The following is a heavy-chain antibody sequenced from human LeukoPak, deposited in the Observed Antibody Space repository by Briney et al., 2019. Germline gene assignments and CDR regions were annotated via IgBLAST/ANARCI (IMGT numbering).Heavy chain of an antibody. J-gene: IGHJ5*02. CDR3: ARGWRCRGASCFSPFDP. CDR2: ISYDGSDE. D-gene: IGHD2-15*01. V-gene: IGHV3-30*01. Sequence: GGSLRLSCAASGFTFSSYAMHWVRQAPGKGPEWVAVISYDGSDEYYADSVKGRFTNSRDNSKNALYLQMNTLRAEDTAVYYCARGWRCRGASCFSPFDPWGQGTLVTVSS. CDR1: GFTFSSYA.